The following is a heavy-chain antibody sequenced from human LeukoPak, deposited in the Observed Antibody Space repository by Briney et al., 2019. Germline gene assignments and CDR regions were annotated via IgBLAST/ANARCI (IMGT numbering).Heavy chain of an antibody. Sequence: GGSLRLSCAASGFTFDDYAMHWVRQAPGKGLEWVSGISWNSGSIGYADSVKGRFTISRNNAKNSLYLQMNSLRAEDTALYYCAKDTGGNYYAFWFDPWGQGTLVTVSS. V-gene: IGHV3-9*01. CDR3: AKDTGGNYYAFWFDP. J-gene: IGHJ5*02. CDR1: GFTFDDYA. D-gene: IGHD1-26*01. CDR2: ISWNSGSI.